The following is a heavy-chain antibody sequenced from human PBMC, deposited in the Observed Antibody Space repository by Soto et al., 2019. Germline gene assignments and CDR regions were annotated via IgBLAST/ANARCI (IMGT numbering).Heavy chain of an antibody. J-gene: IGHJ3*02. V-gene: IGHV1-2*01. D-gene: IGHD3-3*01. CDR2: INPATGAA. CDR1: GYPVTAYY. Sequence: QLHLVHSGAVVKKPGASVTVSCSASGYPVTAYYMHWVRQAPGRGLEWMGGINPATGAAKYTQTFQGRVTITREPSTSTGFMELRGLTSEDTVVFYWARGGGVGVAGSAAFEMWGQGTVVTVSS. CDR3: ARGGGVGVAGSAAFEM.